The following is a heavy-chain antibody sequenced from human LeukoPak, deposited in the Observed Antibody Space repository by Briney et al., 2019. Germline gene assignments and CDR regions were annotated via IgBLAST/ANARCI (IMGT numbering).Heavy chain of an antibody. CDR1: GFTFSSYW. D-gene: IGHD2-8*02. J-gene: IGHJ5*02. CDR2: IKQDGSEK. V-gene: IGHV3-7*01. CDR3: ARDRSRYCTGGVCWFDP. Sequence: PGGSLRLSCAASGFTFSSYWMSWVRQAPGKGLEWVANIKQDGSEKYYVDSVKGQFTISRDNAKNSLYLQMNSLRAEDTAVYYRARDRSRYCTGGVCWFDPWGQGTLVTVSS.